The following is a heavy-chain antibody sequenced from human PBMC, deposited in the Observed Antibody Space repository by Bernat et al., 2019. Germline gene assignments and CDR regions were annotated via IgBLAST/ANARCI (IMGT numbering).Heavy chain of an antibody. V-gene: IGHV3-23*01. CDR2: ISGSGGST. Sequence: EVQLLESGGGLEQPGGSLRLSCAASGFTFSTYAMTWVRQAPGKGLEWVSAISGSGGSTYYADSVKGRFTISRDNSKNTLYLQMNSLRADDTAVYYCAREGNDILTEWGMDVWGQGTTVTVSS. D-gene: IGHD3-9*01. J-gene: IGHJ6*02. CDR1: GFTFSTYA. CDR3: AREGNDILTEWGMDV.